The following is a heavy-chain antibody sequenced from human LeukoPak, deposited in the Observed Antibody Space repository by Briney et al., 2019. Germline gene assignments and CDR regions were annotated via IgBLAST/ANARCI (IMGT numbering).Heavy chain of an antibody. CDR1: GFTFTSSG. Sequence: PGGSLRLSCPASGFTFTSSGMHWVRQAPGKGLEWVVFVENDGTTKYYADSVKGRFSISRDNSKNTLFLQMNSLRPDDTSMYYCVTDLHGINWYVHWGQGTLVTVSS. V-gene: IGHV3-30*02. CDR2: VENDGTTK. J-gene: IGHJ5*02. CDR3: VTDLHGINWYVH. D-gene: IGHD3-3*02.